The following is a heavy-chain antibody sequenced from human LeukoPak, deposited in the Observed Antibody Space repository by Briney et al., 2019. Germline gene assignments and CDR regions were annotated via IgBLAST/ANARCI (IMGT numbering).Heavy chain of an antibody. J-gene: IGHJ6*03. CDR3: ARGRRVVVIAILYYTDV. CDR1: GYTFTSYD. D-gene: IGHD2-21*01. V-gene: IGHV1-8*03. CDR2: MNPNSGNT. Sequence: ASVKVSCKASGYTFTSYDINWVRQATGQGLEWMGWMNPNSGNTGYAQKFQGRVTITRNTSISTAYMELSSLRSEDTAVYYCARGRRVVVIAILYYTDVWGKGTMVTVSS.